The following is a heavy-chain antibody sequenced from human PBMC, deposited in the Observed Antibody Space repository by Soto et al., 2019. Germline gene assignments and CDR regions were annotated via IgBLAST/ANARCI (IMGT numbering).Heavy chain of an antibody. CDR1: GFTFSRYG. V-gene: IGHV3-30*18. D-gene: IGHD1-26*01. Sequence: GGSLRLSCVASGFTFSRYGMHWVRQAPGKGLEWVAVISYDGSNKYYADSVKGRFTISRDNSKNTLYLQMNSLRGEDTAVYYCAKDPEWELRKWSYYFDYWGQGTLVTVS. CDR3: AKDPEWELRKWSYYFDY. CDR2: ISYDGSNK. J-gene: IGHJ4*02.